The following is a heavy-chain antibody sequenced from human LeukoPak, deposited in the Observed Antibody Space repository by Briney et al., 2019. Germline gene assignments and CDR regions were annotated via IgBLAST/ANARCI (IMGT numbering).Heavy chain of an antibody. CDR1: GFTVSRNH. V-gene: IGHV3-66*02. Sequence: PGGSLRLSCAASGFTVSRNHMNWVRQAPGKGLEWVSVIYSGGTTYYADTAKGRFTISRDSFKNTLYLQMNGLRTEDTAVYYCARDSSTDAFDIWGQGTMVTVSS. J-gene: IGHJ3*02. CDR3: ARDSSTDAFDI. CDR2: IYSGGTT. D-gene: IGHD2-15*01.